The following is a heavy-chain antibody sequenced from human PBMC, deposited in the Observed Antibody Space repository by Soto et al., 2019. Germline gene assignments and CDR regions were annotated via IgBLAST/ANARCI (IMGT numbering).Heavy chain of an antibody. Sequence: QLQLQESGPGLVKPSETLSLTCTVSGGSIRSSSYYWGWIRQPPGKGLGWIGSIYYSGSTYYNPSLKNRVTISADTPKNQFSLKLSSVTAADTAVYYCARSFYDFWSGKRGYYYYMDVWGKGTTVTVSS. CDR2: IYYSGST. V-gene: IGHV4-39*01. D-gene: IGHD3-3*01. CDR1: GGSIRSSSYY. CDR3: ARSFYDFWSGKRGYYYYMDV. J-gene: IGHJ6*03.